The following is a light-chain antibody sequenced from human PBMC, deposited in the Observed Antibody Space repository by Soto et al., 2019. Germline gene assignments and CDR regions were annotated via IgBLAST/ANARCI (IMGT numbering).Light chain of an antibody. J-gene: IGKJ1*01. Sequence: EIVMTQSPATLSVSPGERATLSCRASQSVSGNLAWYQQKPGQAPRLLIYGASTRATGIPARFSGSGSGTEFTLTISSLQSEDFAVYYCQQSNNWSWKFGQGTKVDIK. V-gene: IGKV3-15*01. CDR1: QSVSGN. CDR2: GAS. CDR3: QQSNNWSWK.